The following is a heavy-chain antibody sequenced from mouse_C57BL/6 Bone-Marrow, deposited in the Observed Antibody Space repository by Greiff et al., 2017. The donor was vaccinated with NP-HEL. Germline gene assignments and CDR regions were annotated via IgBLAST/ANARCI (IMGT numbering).Heavy chain of an antibody. CDR2: INPGSGGT. CDR1: GYAFTNYL. Sequence: QVQLQQPGAELVRPGTSVKVSCKASGYAFTNYLIEWVKQRPGQGLEWIGVINPGSGGTNYNEKFKGKATLTADKSSSTAYMQLSSLTSEDSAVYFCAGGGLRYYYAMDYWGQGTSVTVSS. D-gene: IGHD2-4*01. CDR3: AGGGLRYYYAMDY. J-gene: IGHJ4*01. V-gene: IGHV1-54*01.